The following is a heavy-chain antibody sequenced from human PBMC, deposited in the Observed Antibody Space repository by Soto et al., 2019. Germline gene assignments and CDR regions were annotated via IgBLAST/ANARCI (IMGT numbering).Heavy chain of an antibody. Sequence: SETLSLTCVVSGGSVTNTTYFWGWIRQPPGKGPEWIGSIYYSGTTYSNPSLKSRLTMSIDTSKNQFSLKLSSVTAADTAVYYCARPRYAGYSYGLYWFDPWGQGAPVTVYS. CDR2: IYYSGTT. D-gene: IGHD5-18*01. CDR3: ARPRYAGYSYGLYWFDP. CDR1: GGSVTNTTYF. J-gene: IGHJ5*02. V-gene: IGHV4-39*01.